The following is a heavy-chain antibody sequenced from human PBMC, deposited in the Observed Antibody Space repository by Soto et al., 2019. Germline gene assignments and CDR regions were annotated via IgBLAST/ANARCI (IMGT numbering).Heavy chain of an antibody. V-gene: IGHV1-8*01. J-gene: IGHJ6*02. D-gene: IGHD6-6*01. Sequence: QVQLVQSGAEVKKPGASVKVSCKASGYTFTSYHINWVRQAAGQGLEWMGWMNPNSGNPGYALKFQGRVTMTRNTSMRAANMELSSLRSGDTAVYYCARRGLCSSSGFRYYSYGMDVGGQGTTVTVSS. CDR1: GYTFTSYH. CDR2: MNPNSGNP. CDR3: ARRGLCSSSGFRYYSYGMDV.